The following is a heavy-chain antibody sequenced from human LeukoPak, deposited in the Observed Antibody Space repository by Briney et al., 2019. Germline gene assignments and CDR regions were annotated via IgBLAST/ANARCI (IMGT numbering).Heavy chain of an antibody. D-gene: IGHD4-17*01. CDR2: IQQDGSEK. CDR3: ARSPTVTTGNDAFDI. J-gene: IGHJ3*02. V-gene: IGHV3-7*04. Sequence: GGSLRLSCAASGFXFSNYCMTWVRQAPGKGLEWVANIQQDGSEKSYVDSVKGRFTISRDNAKNSLYLQMNSLRAEDTAVYYCARSPTVTTGNDAFDIWGQGTMVTVSS. CDR1: GFXFSNYC.